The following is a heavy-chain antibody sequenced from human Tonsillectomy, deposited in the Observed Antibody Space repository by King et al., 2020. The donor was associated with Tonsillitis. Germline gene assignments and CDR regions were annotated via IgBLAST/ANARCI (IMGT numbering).Heavy chain of an antibody. CDR3: ARAAQQLVVLNWFDP. CDR2: IYYSGST. Sequence: QLQESGPGLVKPSETLSLTCTVSGGSISSYYWSWIRQPPGKGLEWIGYIYYSGSTKYNPSLKSRVTISVDTSKNQFSLKLSSVTAADTAVYYCARAAQQLVVLNWFDPWGQGTLVTVSS. J-gene: IGHJ5*02. CDR1: GGSISSYY. V-gene: IGHV4-59*01. D-gene: IGHD6-13*01.